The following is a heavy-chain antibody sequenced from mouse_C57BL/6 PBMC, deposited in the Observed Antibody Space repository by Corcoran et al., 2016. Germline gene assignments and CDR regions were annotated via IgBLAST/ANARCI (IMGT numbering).Heavy chain of an antibody. J-gene: IGHJ2*01. V-gene: IGHV1-26*01. D-gene: IGHD1-1*01. CDR3: ASPFYYYGSRGFDY. Sequence: EVQLQQSGPELVKPGASVKISCKASGYTFTDYYMNWVKQSHGKSLEWIGDINPNNGGTSYNQKFKGKATLTVDKSSSTAYMELRSLTSEDSAVYYCASPFYYYGSRGFDYWGQGTTPTVSS. CDR2: INPNNGGT. CDR1: GYTFTDYY.